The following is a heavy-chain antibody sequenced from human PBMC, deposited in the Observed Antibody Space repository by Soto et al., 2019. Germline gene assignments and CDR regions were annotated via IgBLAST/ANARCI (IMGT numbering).Heavy chain of an antibody. J-gene: IGHJ4*02. V-gene: IGHV3-9*01. Sequence: GGSLRLSCAASGFTFDDYAMHWVRQAPGKGLEWVSGISWNSGSIGYADSVKGRFTIARDNAKNSLYLQMNSLRAEDTALYYCAKDENYDILTGYFDYWGQGTLVTVSS. D-gene: IGHD3-9*01. CDR1: GFTFDDYA. CDR2: ISWNSGSI. CDR3: AKDENYDILTGYFDY.